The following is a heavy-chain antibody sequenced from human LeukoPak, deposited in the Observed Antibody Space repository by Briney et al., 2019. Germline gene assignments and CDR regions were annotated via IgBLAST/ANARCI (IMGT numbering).Heavy chain of an antibody. CDR3: ARDLKWTGD. J-gene: IGHJ4*02. Sequence: GRSLRLSCASSGFIFSSFGLHWVRQAPGKGLEWVSYISSSGSLIYYADSLKGRFTISRDNAKDSLYLQMNSLRDEDTAVYYCARDLKWTGDWGQGTLVTVSS. CDR1: GFIFSSFG. V-gene: IGHV3-48*02. CDR2: ISSSGSLI. D-gene: IGHD3/OR15-3a*01.